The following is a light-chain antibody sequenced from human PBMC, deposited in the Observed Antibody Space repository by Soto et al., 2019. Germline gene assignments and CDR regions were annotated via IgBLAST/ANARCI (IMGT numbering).Light chain of an antibody. CDR3: SSYTTSTLFV. CDR1: KNYIGDYNY. V-gene: IGLV2-14*01. Sequence: QSVLTQPPSASGSPGQSVTISCTGTKNYIGDYNYVSWYQQHPGKAPKLVIFEVSTRPSGVSNRFSGSKSGNTASLTISGLQAEDEADYYCSSYTTSTLFVFGTGTKVTVL. CDR2: EVS. J-gene: IGLJ1*01.